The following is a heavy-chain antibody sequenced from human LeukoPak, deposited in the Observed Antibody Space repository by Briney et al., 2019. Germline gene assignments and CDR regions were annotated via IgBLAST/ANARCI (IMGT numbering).Heavy chain of an antibody. J-gene: IGHJ4*02. CDR2: IYTSGST. Sequence: PSETLSLTCTVSGGSISSGSYYWSWIRQPAGKGLEWIGRIYTSGSTNYNPSLKSRVTISVDTSKNQFSLKLSSVTAADTAVYYCARGPMVPLLGYWGQGTLVTVSS. V-gene: IGHV4-61*02. D-gene: IGHD3-10*01. CDR1: GGSISSGSYY. CDR3: ARGPMVPLLGY.